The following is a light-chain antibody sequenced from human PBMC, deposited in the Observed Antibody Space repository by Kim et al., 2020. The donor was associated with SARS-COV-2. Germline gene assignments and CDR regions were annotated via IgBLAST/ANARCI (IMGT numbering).Light chain of an antibody. CDR2: DVN. CDR1: SNDIGAYNY. V-gene: IGLV2-14*03. CDR3: SSYTSGNTCV. Sequence: QSALTQPASVSGSPGQSITISCTGTSNDIGAYNYVSWHQQHPGKAPKLTIYDVNNRPSGVSNRFSGSKSGNTASLTISGLQAEDEADHYCSSYTSGNTCVFGTGTKVTVL. J-gene: IGLJ1*01.